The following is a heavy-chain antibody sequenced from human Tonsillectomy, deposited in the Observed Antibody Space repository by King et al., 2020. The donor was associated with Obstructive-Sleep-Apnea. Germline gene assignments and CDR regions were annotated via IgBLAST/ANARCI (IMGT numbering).Heavy chain of an antibody. D-gene: IGHD6-19*01. J-gene: IGHJ4*02. CDR3: ARGPPTDEYSSGWYVY. CDR2: RWYDVSNK. Sequence: QLVQSGGGVVQPGRSLRLSCAASGFTFSSYGMHWVRQAPGKGLGWVAVRWYDVSNKYYADSVKGRFTISRDNSKNTLYLQMNSLRAEDTAVYYCARGPPTDEYSSGWYVYWGQGTLVTVSS. CDR1: GFTFSSYG. V-gene: IGHV3-33*01.